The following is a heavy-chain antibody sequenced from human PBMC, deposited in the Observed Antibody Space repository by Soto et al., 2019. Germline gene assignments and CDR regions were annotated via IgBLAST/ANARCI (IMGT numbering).Heavy chain of an antibody. CDR2: IYHTGIT. J-gene: IGHJ5*02. CDR1: GGSISSSYW. D-gene: IGHD2-15*01. CDR3: ATLPPRIVVVVTPIHT. V-gene: IGHV4-4*02. Sequence: QVQLRESGPGLVKPSGTLSLTCVVSGGSISSSYWWSWVRQSPGKGLEWIGEIYHTGITNYNPSLKSRVTISVDKSNNQFSLMLHSVTAADTAVYYCATLPPRIVVVVTPIHTWGQGTLVTVSS.